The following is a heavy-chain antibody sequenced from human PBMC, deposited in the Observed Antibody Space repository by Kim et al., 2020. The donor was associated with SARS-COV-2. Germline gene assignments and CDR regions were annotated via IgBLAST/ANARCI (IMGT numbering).Heavy chain of an antibody. CDR3: AKDHADYSSGWYY. V-gene: IGHV3-30*02. Sequence: YADSVKGRFTISRDNSKNTLYLQMNSLRAEDTAVYYCAKDHADYSSGWYYWGQGTLVTVSS. D-gene: IGHD6-19*01. J-gene: IGHJ4*02.